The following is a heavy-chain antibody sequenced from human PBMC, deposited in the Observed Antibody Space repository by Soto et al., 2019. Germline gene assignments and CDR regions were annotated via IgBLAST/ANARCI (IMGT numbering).Heavy chain of an antibody. V-gene: IGHV3-23*01. D-gene: IGHD6-19*01. CDR3: AKEDTSGLYYFDY. CDR1: GFTFSNYA. Sequence: SGGSLRLSCAASGFTFSNYAMNWIRQAPGKGLEWVSTISGSGSSPYYADSVKGRFTISRDNSKNTLYLQMDSLRAGDSAIYYCAKEDTSGLYYFDYWGQGTLVTVSS. J-gene: IGHJ4*02. CDR2: ISGSGSSP.